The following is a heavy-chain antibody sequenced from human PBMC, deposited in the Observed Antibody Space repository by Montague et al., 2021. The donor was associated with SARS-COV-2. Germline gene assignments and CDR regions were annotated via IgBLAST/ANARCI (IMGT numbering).Heavy chain of an antibody. J-gene: IGHJ6*02. Sequence: PALVKPTQTLTLTCTFSGFSLSTSGLCVSWIRPPPGKALEWLARIDWDAANYYSTSLKTRLTISKDSSKNQVVLSMTNMDPVDTATYYCARRTYDILTGYDYGMDVWGQGTTVTVSS. V-gene: IGHV2-70*11. CDR1: GFSLSTSGLC. CDR3: ARRTYDILTGYDYGMDV. CDR2: IDWDAAN. D-gene: IGHD3-9*01.